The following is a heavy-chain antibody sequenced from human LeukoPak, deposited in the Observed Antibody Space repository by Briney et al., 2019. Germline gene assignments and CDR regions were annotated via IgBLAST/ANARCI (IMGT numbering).Heavy chain of an antibody. V-gene: IGHV3-21*01. CDR1: GFTFSTYN. J-gene: IGHJ4*02. Sequence: PGGSLRLSCAASGFTFSTYNMNWVRQPPRKGLEWVSSISTSGSYKYYADTVRGRFTISRENAKNSLWLQMNSLRAEDTAVYYCARGFSTDSGPRGPDYWGQGTLVTVSS. CDR2: ISTSGSYK. CDR3: ARGFSTDSGPRGPDY. D-gene: IGHD1-26*01.